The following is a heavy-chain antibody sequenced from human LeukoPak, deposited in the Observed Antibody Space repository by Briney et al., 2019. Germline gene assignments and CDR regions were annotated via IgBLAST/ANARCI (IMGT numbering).Heavy chain of an antibody. CDR1: GFTFSSYS. CDR3: ARADYGEKPYYFDY. CDR2: ISSSSYI. D-gene: IGHD4-17*01. J-gene: IGHJ4*02. Sequence: GGSLRLSCAASGFTFSSYSMNWVRQAPGKGLEWVSSISSSSYIYYADSVKGRVTISRDNAKNSLYLQMNSLRAEDTAVYYCARADYGEKPYYFDYWGQGTLVTVSS. V-gene: IGHV3-21*01.